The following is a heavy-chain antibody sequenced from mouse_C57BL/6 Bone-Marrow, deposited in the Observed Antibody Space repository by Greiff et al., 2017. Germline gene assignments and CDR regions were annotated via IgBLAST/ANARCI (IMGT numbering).Heavy chain of an antibody. Sequence: VQLQQSGAELVKPGASVKLSCTASGFNIKDYYMHWVKQRTEQGLEWIGRIDPEDGETKYAAKFQGKATITADTASNTAYLQLSSLTSEDTAVYYCARGRFPFAYWGQGTLVTVSA. J-gene: IGHJ3*01. CDR3: ARGRFPFAY. CDR1: GFNIKDYY. V-gene: IGHV14-2*01. CDR2: IDPEDGET.